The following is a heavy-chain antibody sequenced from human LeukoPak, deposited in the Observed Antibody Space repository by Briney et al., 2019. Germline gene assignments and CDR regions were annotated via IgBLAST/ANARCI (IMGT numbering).Heavy chain of an antibody. CDR3: AGAPTTRGVYGMDV. Sequence: SGGSLRLSCAASGFTFSDYWMSWVRQAPGKGLEWVANIKHDGSEKYYVDSVKGRFTISRVNSKNTLYLQMNSLRAEDTAVYYCAGAPTTRGVYGMDVWGQGTTVTVSS. CDR1: GFTFSDYW. V-gene: IGHV3-7*01. D-gene: IGHD1-1*01. CDR2: IKHDGSEK. J-gene: IGHJ6*02.